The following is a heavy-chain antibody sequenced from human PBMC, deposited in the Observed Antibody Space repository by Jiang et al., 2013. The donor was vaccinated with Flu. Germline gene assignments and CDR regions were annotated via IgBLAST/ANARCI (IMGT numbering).Heavy chain of an antibody. J-gene: IGHJ4*02. D-gene: IGHD2-15*01. CDR3: ASRGGITPQHFDY. Sequence: RLSCAASGFTFSSYSMNWVRQAPGKGLEWVSYISSSSSTIYYADSVKGRFTISRDNAKNSLYLQMNSLRAEDTAVYYCASRGGITPQHFDYWGQGTLVTVSS. V-gene: IGHV3-48*01. CDR1: GFTFSSYS. CDR2: ISSSSSTI.